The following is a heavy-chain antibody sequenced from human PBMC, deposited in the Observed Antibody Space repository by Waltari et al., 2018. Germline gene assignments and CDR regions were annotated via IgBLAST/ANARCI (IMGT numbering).Heavy chain of an antibody. CDR3: AGVAVTATRVGWFDP. V-gene: IGHV1-46*03. D-gene: IGHD2-15*01. J-gene: IGHJ5*02. Sequence: QVQLVQSGAEVKKPGASVKVSCKASGYTFTTYYMHWVRQAPGQGLEWLGRITPSGGSKTYAQKFQGRITMTRETSTSTVYLELSSLRSEDTAVYYCAGVAVTATRVGWFDPWGLGTLVTVSS. CDR1: GYTFTTYY. CDR2: ITPSGGSK.